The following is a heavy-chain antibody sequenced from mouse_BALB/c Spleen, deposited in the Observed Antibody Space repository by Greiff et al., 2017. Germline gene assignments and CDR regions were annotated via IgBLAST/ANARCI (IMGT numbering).Heavy chain of an antibody. V-gene: IGHV2-2*02. CDR1: GFSLTSYG. Sequence: VHLVESGPGLVQPSQSLSISCTVSGFSLTSYGVHWVRQSPGKGLEWLGVIWSGGSTDYNAAFISRLSIIKDNSKNQVFFKMNSLQANDTAIYYCARERGLRREFAYWGQGTLVTVSA. CDR3: ARERGLRREFAY. J-gene: IGHJ3*01. D-gene: IGHD2-4*01. CDR2: IWSGGST.